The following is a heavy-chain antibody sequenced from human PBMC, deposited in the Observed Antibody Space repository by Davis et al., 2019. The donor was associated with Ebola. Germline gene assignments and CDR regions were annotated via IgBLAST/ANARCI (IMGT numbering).Heavy chain of an antibody. Sequence: ASVKVSCKASGYTFTSYDINWVRQATGQGLEWMGWMNPNSGNTGYAQKFQGRVTITADESTSTAYMELSSLRSEDTAVYYCARDMTYVWGQGTMVTVSS. V-gene: IGHV1-8*03. D-gene: IGHD2-21*02. CDR2: MNPNSGNT. CDR1: GYTFTSYD. J-gene: IGHJ3*01. CDR3: ARDMTYV.